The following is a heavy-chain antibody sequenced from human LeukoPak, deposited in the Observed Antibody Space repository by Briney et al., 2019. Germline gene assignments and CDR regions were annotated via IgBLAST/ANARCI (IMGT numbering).Heavy chain of an antibody. J-gene: IGHJ4*02. D-gene: IGHD4-23*01. CDR1: GGSISSYY. Sequence: PSETLSLTCTVSGGSISSYYWSWIRQPAGKGLEWIGRIYTSGSTNYNPSLKSRVTMSVDTSKNQFSLKLSSVTAADTAVYYCARAPRDPFHGGNSFSVSWGQGTLVTVSS. V-gene: IGHV4-4*07. CDR2: IYTSGST. CDR3: ARAPRDPFHGGNSFSVS.